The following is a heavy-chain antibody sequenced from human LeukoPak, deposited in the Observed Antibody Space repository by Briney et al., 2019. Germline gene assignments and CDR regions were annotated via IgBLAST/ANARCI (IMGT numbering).Heavy chain of an antibody. D-gene: IGHD6-13*01. Sequence: PGGSLRLSCAASGFTFSSYGMHWVRQAPGKGLEWVGRIKSKIDGETTDYAAPVKGRFTISRDDSRNTLYLQMNSLKTEDTAVYYCTTDAGYSSRWYNYWGQGTLVTVSS. CDR2: IKSKIDGETT. V-gene: IGHV3-15*01. CDR1: GFTFSSYG. J-gene: IGHJ4*02. CDR3: TTDAGYSSRWYNY.